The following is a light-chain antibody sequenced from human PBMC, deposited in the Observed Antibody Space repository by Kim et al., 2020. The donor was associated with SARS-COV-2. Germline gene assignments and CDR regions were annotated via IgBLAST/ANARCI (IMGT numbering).Light chain of an antibody. CDR3: CSYAGSYPLYV. CDR2: DDS. CDR1: SSDVGGYNY. V-gene: IGLV2-11*01. J-gene: IGLJ1*01. Sequence: QSALTQPRSVSGSPGQSVTISCTGTSSDVGGYNYVSWYQQHPGKTPKLMIYDDSQRPSGVPDRFSGSKSGNTASLTISGLQAEDEADYFCCSYAGSYPLYVFGTGTKVTVL.